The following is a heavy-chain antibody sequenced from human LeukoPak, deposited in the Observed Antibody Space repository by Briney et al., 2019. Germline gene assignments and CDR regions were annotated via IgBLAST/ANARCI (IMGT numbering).Heavy chain of an antibody. J-gene: IGHJ4*02. CDR2: IYSSGST. CDR3: ASRIATAGSVDY. D-gene: IGHD6-13*01. Sequence: GGSLRLSCAASGFPVSSNYMSWVRKAPGKGLEWVSVIYSSGSTYYADSVKGRFTISRDNSKNTLHLQMNTLRAEDTAVYYCASRIATAGSVDYWGQGTLVTVSP. V-gene: IGHV3-53*01. CDR1: GFPVSSNY.